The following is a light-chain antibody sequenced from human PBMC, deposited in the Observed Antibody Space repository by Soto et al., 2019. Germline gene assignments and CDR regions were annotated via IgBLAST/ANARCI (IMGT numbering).Light chain of an antibody. CDR3: QQYKKWPQT. V-gene: IGKV3-15*01. J-gene: IGKJ1*01. CDR2: GAS. CDR1: QSVSSD. Sequence: EIVMTQSPATLSVSPGERATLSCRASQSVSSDVAWYQQKPGQAPRLLIYGASTRATGIPARFSGSGSGTEVTLIISSLQSEDFAVYYCQQYKKWPQTFGQGTKVEVK.